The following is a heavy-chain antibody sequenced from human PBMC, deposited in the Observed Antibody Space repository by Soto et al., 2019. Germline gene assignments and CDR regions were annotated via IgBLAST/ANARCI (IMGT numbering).Heavy chain of an antibody. V-gene: IGHV3-48*01. D-gene: IGHD2-15*01. J-gene: IGHJ3*02. CDR2: ISSSSSTI. CDR3: ARLGYWSGGSCPTYAFDI. Sequence: EVQLVESGGGLVQPGGSLRLSCAASGFTFSSYSMNWVRQAPGKGLEWVSYISSSSSTIYYADSVKGRFTISRDNAKNSLYLQMNSLRAEDTAVYYCARLGYWSGGSCPTYAFDIWGQGTMVTVSS. CDR1: GFTFSSYS.